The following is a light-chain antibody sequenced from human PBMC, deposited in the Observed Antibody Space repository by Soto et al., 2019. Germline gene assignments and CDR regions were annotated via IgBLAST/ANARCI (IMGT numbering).Light chain of an antibody. J-gene: IGLJ1*01. CDR1: TSDVGGYNY. CDR2: EVS. Sequence: QSALAHPASVSGSPGQSITISCTGTTSDVGGYNYVSWYQQHPGKAPKLMIYEVSNRPSGVSNRFSGSKSGNTASLTISGLQTSDEADYYCSSYTSGSTLVFGTGTKVTVL. CDR3: SSYTSGSTLV. V-gene: IGLV2-14*01.